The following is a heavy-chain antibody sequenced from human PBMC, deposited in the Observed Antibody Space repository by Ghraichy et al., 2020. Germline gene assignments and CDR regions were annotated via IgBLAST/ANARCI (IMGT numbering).Heavy chain of an antibody. J-gene: IGHJ3*02. CDR1: GFTFSSYW. V-gene: IGHV3-74*01. D-gene: IGHD2-2*02. CDR3: ARDLVVVPAAIGEDAFDI. CDR2: INSDGSST. Sequence: GGSLRLSCAASGFTFSSYWMHWVRQAPGKGLVWVSRINSDGSSTSYADSVKGRFTISRDNAKNTLYLQMNSLRAEDTAVYYCARDLVVVPAAIGEDAFDIWGQGTMVTVSS.